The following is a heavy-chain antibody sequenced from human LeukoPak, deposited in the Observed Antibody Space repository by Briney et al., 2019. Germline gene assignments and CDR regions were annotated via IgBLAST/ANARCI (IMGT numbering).Heavy chain of an antibody. CDR1: GFTFDDYA. CDR3: AKPLYSSGYYGRAY. D-gene: IGHD3-22*01. CDR2: ISWNSGSI. V-gene: IGHV3-9*01. J-gene: IGHJ4*02. Sequence: PGGSLRLSCAASGFTFDDYAMHWVRQAPGRGLEWVSGISWNSGSIGYADSVKGRFTISRDNAKNSLYLQMNSLRAEDTAVYYCAKPLYSSGYYGRAYWGQGTLSPSPQ.